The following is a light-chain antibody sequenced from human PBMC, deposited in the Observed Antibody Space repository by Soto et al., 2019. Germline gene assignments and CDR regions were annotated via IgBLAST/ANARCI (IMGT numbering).Light chain of an antibody. CDR1: QSISQS. Sequence: EVVLTQSPGTLSLSPGERATLSCRASQSISQSLAWYQQRPGQSPRLLIYDASTRATGIPDRFSGGGSGTDFTLTISGLQAEDVAVYYCQQYVSSPKTFGQGTKVDIK. V-gene: IGKV3-20*01. J-gene: IGKJ1*01. CDR2: DAS. CDR3: QQYVSSPKT.